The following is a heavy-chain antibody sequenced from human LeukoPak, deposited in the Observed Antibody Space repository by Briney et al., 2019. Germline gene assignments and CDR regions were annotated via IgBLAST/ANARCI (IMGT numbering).Heavy chain of an antibody. CDR1: GYTFTGYY. D-gene: IGHD3-9*01. Sequence: ASVKVSCKASGYTFTGYYMNWVRQAPGQGLEWMGWINSDSGFTKYAQKFQGRVTMTRDTSITTVYMDLTRLTSDDTDAYYCARNFDMKGFDPWGQGTLVTVSS. J-gene: IGHJ5*02. CDR2: INSDSGFT. V-gene: IGHV1-2*02. CDR3: ARNFDMKGFDP.